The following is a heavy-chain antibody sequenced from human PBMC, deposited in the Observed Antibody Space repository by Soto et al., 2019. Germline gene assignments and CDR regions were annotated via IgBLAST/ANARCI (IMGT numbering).Heavy chain of an antibody. J-gene: IGHJ4*02. CDR3: ATRPPGDAWVPYFDY. D-gene: IGHD3-10*01. V-gene: IGHV4-59*02. Sequence: PSETLSLTCSFSGDSVTSHYLTWIRQSPEKGLEWIGYMHYTGFSHYNSSLKSRLTISLDTSKNQFSLKLTSVIAGVSAIYYCATRPPGDAWVPYFDYWGQGILVTVSS. CDR1: GDSVTSHY. CDR2: MHYTGFS.